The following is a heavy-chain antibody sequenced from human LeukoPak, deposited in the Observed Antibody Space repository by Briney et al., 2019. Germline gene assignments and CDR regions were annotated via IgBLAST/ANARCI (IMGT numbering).Heavy chain of an antibody. Sequence: SETLSLTCDVSGVSINTCCYYWTWIRQPPGKGLGWIGYKYYSGSTRYNSSLRSRLTISLDSSKNQFSLRLTSVTAADTAVYYCARGRSYGFDFDSWGPGTLVIVSS. D-gene: IGHD5-18*01. V-gene: IGHV4-61*01. J-gene: IGHJ4*02. CDR1: GVSINTCCYY. CDR3: ARGRSYGFDFDS. CDR2: KYYSGST.